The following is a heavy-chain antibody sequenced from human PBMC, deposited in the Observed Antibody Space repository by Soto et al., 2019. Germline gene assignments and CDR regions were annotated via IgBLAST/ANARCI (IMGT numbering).Heavy chain of an antibody. CDR3: ARLGTAWAGVVIKEYYYYYMDV. CDR1: GGSISSSSYY. J-gene: IGHJ6*03. CDR2: IYYSGST. Sequence: SETLSLTCTVSGGSISSSSYYWGWIRQPPGKGLEWIGSIYYSGSTYYNPSLKSRVTISVDTSKNQFSLKLSSVTAADTAVYYCARLGTAWAGVVIKEYYYYYMDVWGKGTTVTVSS. V-gene: IGHV4-39*01. D-gene: IGHD3-3*01.